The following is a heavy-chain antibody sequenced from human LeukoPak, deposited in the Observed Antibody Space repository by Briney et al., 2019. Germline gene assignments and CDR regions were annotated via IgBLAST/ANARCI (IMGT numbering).Heavy chain of an antibody. J-gene: IGHJ6*03. V-gene: IGHV4-61*01. D-gene: IGHD3-3*01. CDR3: ARVREVLRFLECDPYMDV. CDR2: IYYSGST. Sequence: PSQTLSLTCTVSGGSISSGSYYWSWIRQPPGKGLEWIGYIYYSGSTNYNPSLKSRVTISVDTSKNQFSLKLSSVTAADTAVYYCARVREVLRFLECDPYMDVWGKGTTVTVSS. CDR1: GGSISSGSYY.